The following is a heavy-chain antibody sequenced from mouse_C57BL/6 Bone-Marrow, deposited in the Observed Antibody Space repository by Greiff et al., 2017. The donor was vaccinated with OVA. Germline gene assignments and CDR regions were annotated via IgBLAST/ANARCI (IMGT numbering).Heavy chain of an antibody. CDR2: ISDGGSYT. CDR3: ARERDYGLNYYAMDY. V-gene: IGHV5-4*01. D-gene: IGHD1-1*02. CDR1: GFTFSSYA. Sequence: EVKLVESGGGLVKPGGSLKLSCAASGFTFSSYAMSWVRQTPEKRLAWVATISDGGSYTYYPDNVKGRFTISRDNAKNNLYLQMSHLKSEDTAMYYCARERDYGLNYYAMDYWGQGTSVTVSS. J-gene: IGHJ4*01.